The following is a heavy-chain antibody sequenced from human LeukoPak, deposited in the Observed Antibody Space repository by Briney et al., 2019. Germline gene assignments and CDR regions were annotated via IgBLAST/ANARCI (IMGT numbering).Heavy chain of an antibody. D-gene: IGHD6-19*01. CDR2: ISGSGGST. V-gene: IGHV3-23*01. J-gene: IGHJ5*02. CDR3: ARAAAETGAFRDNWFDP. Sequence: GGSLRLSCAASGFTFSSYAMSWVRQAPGKGLEWVSAISGSGGSTNYADSVKGRFTISRDNSKNTLYLQMNSLRAEDTALYYCARAAAETGAFRDNWFDPWGQGTLVTVSS. CDR1: GFTFSSYA.